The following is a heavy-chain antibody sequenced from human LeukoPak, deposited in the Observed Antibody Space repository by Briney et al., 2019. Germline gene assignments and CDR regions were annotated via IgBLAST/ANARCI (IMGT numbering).Heavy chain of an antibody. CDR3: ARDPRGPIEYDHSGRDSFDY. V-gene: IGHV3-30-3*01. D-gene: IGHD3-22*01. J-gene: IGHJ4*02. CDR1: GFTFSSFT. CDR2: ILYDGSTK. Sequence: PGRSLRLSCGVSGFTFSSFTMHWVRQAPGKGLEWVSVILYDGSTKDYADSVKGRFTISRDTSKNTLYLQMNSLSAEDTAVYYCARDPRGPIEYDHSGRDSFDYWGQGTLVTVSS.